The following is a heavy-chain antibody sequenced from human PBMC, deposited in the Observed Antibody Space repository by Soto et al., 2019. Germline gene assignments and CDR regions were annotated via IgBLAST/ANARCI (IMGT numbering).Heavy chain of an antibody. CDR3: ASSAGGAVVVKRQGRYDH. CDR1: GVSISRGRYS. D-gene: IGHD6-19*01. CDR2: IYHSGIP. Sequence: TLSLTCPVSGVSISRGRYSWSWILQPPGNVLEWIGCIYHSGIPYYNPSLNSRVTISVDRSNNQFSLKLSSVTAADTAVYYCASSAGGAVVVKRQGRYDHWV. J-gene: IGHJ1*01. V-gene: IGHV4-30-2*01.